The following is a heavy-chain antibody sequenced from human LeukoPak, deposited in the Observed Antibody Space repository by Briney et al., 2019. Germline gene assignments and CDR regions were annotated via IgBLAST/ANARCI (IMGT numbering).Heavy chain of an antibody. D-gene: IGHD3-22*01. V-gene: IGHV4-39*01. CDR1: GGSISSSSYY. CDR2: IYYSGST. Sequence: KPSETLSLTCTVSGGSISSSSYYWGWIRQPPGKGLEWIGSIYYSGSTYYNPSLESRVTISVDTSKNQFSLKLSSVTAADTAVYYCEAKDSSDYWGQGTLVAVSS. J-gene: IGHJ4*02. CDR3: EAKDSSDY.